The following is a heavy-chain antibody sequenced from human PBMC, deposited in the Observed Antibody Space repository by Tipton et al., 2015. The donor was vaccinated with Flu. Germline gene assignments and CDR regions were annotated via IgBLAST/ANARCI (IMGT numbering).Heavy chain of an antibody. D-gene: IGHD3-22*01. J-gene: IGHJ4*02. CDR2: MFYSGGT. CDR3: ARLTMTYFDN. V-gene: IGHV4-39*01. CDR1: GGSISSSSND. Sequence: LRLSCTVSGGSISSSSNDWGWIRQSPGKGLEWIANMFYSGGTYYNPSLKSRVTISADTSRNQFSLKLTSVTAADTAVYYCARLTMTYFDNWGPGTLVTVSS.